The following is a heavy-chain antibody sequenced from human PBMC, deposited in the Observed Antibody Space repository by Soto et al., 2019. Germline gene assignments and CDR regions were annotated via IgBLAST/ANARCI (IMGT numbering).Heavy chain of an antibody. CDR3: AKDTDGVLDY. D-gene: IGHD2-8*01. J-gene: IGHJ4*02. Sequence: QVQLVESGGGVVQPGRSLRLSCAASGFTFSSYGMHWVRQAPGKGLEWVAVISYDGSNKYYADSVKGRFTISRDNSKNTLYLQMNSLRAEDTAVYYCAKDTDGVLDYWGQGTLVTVSS. V-gene: IGHV3-30*18. CDR1: GFTFSSYG. CDR2: ISYDGSNK.